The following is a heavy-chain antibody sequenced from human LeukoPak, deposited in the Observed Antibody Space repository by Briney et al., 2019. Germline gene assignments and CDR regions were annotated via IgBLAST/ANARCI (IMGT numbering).Heavy chain of an antibody. D-gene: IGHD6-13*01. CDR2: ISGSGGST. Sequence: GGSLRLSCAASGFTFSSYAMSWVRQAPGKGLEWVSAISGSGGSTYYADSVKDRFTISRDNSKNTLYLQMNSLRAEDTAVYYCAKDPYSSSLVPRYMDVWGKGTTVTISS. V-gene: IGHV3-23*01. CDR1: GFTFSSYA. CDR3: AKDPYSSSLVPRYMDV. J-gene: IGHJ6*03.